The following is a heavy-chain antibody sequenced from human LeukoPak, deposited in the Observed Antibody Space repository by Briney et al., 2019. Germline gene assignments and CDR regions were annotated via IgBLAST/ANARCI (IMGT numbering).Heavy chain of an antibody. J-gene: IGHJ4*02. CDR3: ARDHWGITMVRGVIDY. CDR1: GFTFSSYS. V-gene: IGHV3-21*01. Sequence: AGGSLRLSCAASGFTFSSYSMNWVRQAPGKGLEWVSSISSSSSYIYYADSVKGRFTISRDNAKNSLYLQMNSLRAEDTAVYYRARDHWGITMVRGVIDYWGQGTLVTVSS. CDR2: ISSSSSYI. D-gene: IGHD3-10*01.